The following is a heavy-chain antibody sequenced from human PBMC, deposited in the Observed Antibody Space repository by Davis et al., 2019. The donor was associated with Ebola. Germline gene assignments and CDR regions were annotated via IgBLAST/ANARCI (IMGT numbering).Heavy chain of an antibody. CDR2: ISIRGVYT. CDR3: ARAKYCVTTDCYAGNCDY. D-gene: IGHD2-21*02. CDR1: GFTFSDYY. Sequence: GESLKISCAASGFTFSDYYMSWIRQAPGKGLERISYISIRGVYTNYADSVKGRFAIPRDNAKNSLYLQMSSLSAEDSAVYYCARAKYCVTTDCYAGNCDYWGQGTLVTVSS. J-gene: IGHJ4*02. V-gene: IGHV3-11*06.